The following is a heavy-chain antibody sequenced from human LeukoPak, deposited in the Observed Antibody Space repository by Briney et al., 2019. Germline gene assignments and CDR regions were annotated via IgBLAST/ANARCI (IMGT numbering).Heavy chain of an antibody. CDR3: ARSLSILTGRNPLGY. Sequence: ASVKVSCKASGYTFTSYGISWVRQAPGQGLEWMGWSSGYNDNTNYAQKFQGRVTITADKSTSTAYMELSSLRSDDTAVYYCARSLSILTGRNPLGYWGQGTLVTVSS. V-gene: IGHV1-18*01. CDR2: SSGYNDNT. CDR1: GYTFTSYG. D-gene: IGHD3-9*01. J-gene: IGHJ4*02.